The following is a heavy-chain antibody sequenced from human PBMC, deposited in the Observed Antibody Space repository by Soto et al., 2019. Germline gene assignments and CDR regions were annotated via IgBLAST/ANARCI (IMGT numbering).Heavy chain of an antibody. D-gene: IGHD5-18*01. CDR1: GGSISSGGYS. CDR2: IYHSGST. CDR3: ASGGTIRGYSYAKFDY. J-gene: IGHJ4*02. V-gene: IGHV4-30-2*01. Sequence: QLQLQESGSGLVKPSQTLSLTCAVSGGSISSGGYSWSWIRQPPGKGLEWIGYIYHSGSTYYNPSLKSRVSLAVDRSKNQSSLKLSSVTAADTAVYYCASGGTIRGYSYAKFDYWGQGTLVTVSS.